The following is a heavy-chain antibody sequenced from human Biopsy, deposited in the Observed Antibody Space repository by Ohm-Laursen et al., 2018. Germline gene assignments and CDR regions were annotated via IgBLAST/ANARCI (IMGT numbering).Heavy chain of an antibody. CDR2: NIPILGTG. D-gene: IGHD3-9*01. J-gene: IGHJ1*01. CDR3: ATKLTGYFHH. CDR1: GGTFSNYG. Sequence: VKISCNGPGGTFSNYGVNWVRQAPGQGLGWLGGNIPILGTGNYAQKFQDRVTVAADTSTSTATMELRSLRSDDTAVYYCATKLTGYFHHWGQGTLVIVSS. V-gene: IGHV1-69*13.